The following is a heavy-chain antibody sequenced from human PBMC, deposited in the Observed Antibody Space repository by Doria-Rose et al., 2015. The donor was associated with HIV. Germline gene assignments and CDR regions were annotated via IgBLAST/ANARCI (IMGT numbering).Heavy chain of an antibody. CDR3: ARIKSSRWYHKYYFDF. CDR1: GVSLSSPGMG. V-gene: IGHV2-26*01. D-gene: IGHD6-13*01. CDR2: IFSDDER. J-gene: IGHJ4*02. Sequence: QESGPVLVKPTETLTLTCAVSGVSLSSPGMGVSWIRQPPGKALEWLANIFSDDERSYKSALKSRLTISRGTSKSQVVLTMTDMYPVDTATYYCARIKSSRWYHKYYFDFWGQGTLVIVSA.